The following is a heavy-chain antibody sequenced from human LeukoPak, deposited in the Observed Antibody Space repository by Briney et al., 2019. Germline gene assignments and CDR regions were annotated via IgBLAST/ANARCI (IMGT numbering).Heavy chain of an antibody. CDR3: ARTTTVRGTYDMDV. CDR2: IYYSGGT. D-gene: IGHD3-10*01. J-gene: IGHJ6*03. V-gene: IGHV4-59*01. CDR1: GGSISSYY. Sequence: SETLSLTCTVSGGSISSYYWSWIRQPPGKGLEWIGYIYYSGGTNYNPSLKSRVTISVDTSKNRFSLKLRSVTAADTAVYYCARTTTVRGTYDMDVWGKGTTVTVSS.